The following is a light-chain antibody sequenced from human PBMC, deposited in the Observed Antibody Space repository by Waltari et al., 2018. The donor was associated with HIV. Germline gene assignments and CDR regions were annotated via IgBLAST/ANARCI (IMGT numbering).Light chain of an antibody. CDR1: QSVASKY. CDR2: GAS. CDR3: QQHGTSPRT. V-gene: IGKV3-20*01. Sequence: EIVLTKSPGTLSLSPGERATLSCRASQSVASKYFAWYQQKPGQAPRVVIFGASSRATGIPDRFSGSGSGTDFTLTISRLEPEDFAVYYCQQHGTSPRTFGQGTKVEIK. J-gene: IGKJ1*01.